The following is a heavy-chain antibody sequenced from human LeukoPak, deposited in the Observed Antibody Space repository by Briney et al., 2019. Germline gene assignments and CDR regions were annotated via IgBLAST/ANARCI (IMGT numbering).Heavy chain of an antibody. CDR1: GFTFSSYG. V-gene: IGHV3-30*18. CDR2: ISYDGSNK. Sequence: GGSLRLSCAASGFTFSSYGMHWVRQAPGKGLEWVAVISYDGSNKYYADSVKGRFTISRDNSKNTLYLQMNSLRAEDTAVYYRAKIAVVPAANSYGDYFDYWGQGTLVTVSS. CDR3: AKIAVVPAANSYGDYFDY. D-gene: IGHD2-2*01. J-gene: IGHJ4*02.